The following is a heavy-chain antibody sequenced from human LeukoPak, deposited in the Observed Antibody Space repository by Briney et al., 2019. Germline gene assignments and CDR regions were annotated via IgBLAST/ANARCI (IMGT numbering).Heavy chain of an antibody. D-gene: IGHD6-19*01. Sequence: GGSLRLSCAASGFTFSSYGMHWVRQAPGKGLEWVAFIRYDGSNKYYADSVKGRFTISRDTSKNTVYLQMNSLRAEDTALYYCARDFPGITVAGTRPLDSWGQGTLVTVSS. CDR1: GFTFSSYG. J-gene: IGHJ4*02. V-gene: IGHV3-30*02. CDR2: IRYDGSNK. CDR3: ARDFPGITVAGTRPLDS.